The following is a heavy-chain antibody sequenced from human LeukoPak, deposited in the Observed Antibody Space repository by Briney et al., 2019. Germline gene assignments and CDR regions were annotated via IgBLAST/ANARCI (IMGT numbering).Heavy chain of an antibody. J-gene: IGHJ3*01. V-gene: IGHV1-46*01. CDR1: ENTFTNYY. CDR3: ARDMSTRVTPISYAIDV. D-gene: IGHD4-23*01. CDR2: INPNGDRT. Sequence: ASVKVSCKAPENTFTNYYMHWVRQAPGQGLEWLGLINPNGDRTAYARNFQGRVTMTRDTSTTTVSLELSSLRSEDTAVYYCARDMSTRVTPISYAIDVWGQGTMVTVSS.